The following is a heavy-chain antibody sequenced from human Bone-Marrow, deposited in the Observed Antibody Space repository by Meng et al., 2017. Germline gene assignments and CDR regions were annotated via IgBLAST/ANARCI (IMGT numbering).Heavy chain of an antibody. J-gene: IGHJ4*02. V-gene: IGHV4-39*07. CDR3: AREWGTLATAADDY. CDR2: LHDSGST. CDR1: GGSISASSFY. D-gene: IGHD6-13*01. Sequence: QRQLQDSGPGLVKPSETLSLTGNFSGGSISASSFYWGWIRQAPGKGLEWIGTLHDSGSTYYNPSLKSRVTISADTSNSQFSLKLSSVTAADTAVYYCAREWGTLATAADDYWGQGTLVTVSS.